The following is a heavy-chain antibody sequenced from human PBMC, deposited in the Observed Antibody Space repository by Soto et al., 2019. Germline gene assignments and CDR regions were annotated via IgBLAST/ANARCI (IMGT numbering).Heavy chain of an antibody. CDR3: ARTFDTITYYFDY. CDR2: ISNSGNTI. Sequence: GGSLRLSCAGSGFTVTDSYMTWLRQAPGKAPEWISYISNSGNTIYFAASVKCRFTLSRDSATNSLHLQMNNLRPEDTAVYYCARTFDTITYYFDYWGQGTVVTVSS. D-gene: IGHD3-9*01. CDR1: GFTVTDSY. J-gene: IGHJ4*02. V-gene: IGHV3-11*04.